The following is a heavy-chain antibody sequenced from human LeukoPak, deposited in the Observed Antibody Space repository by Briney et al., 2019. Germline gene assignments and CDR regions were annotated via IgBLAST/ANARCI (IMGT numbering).Heavy chain of an antibody. Sequence: GGSLRLSCAASGFTLTGYWMHWVRQAPGEGLVWVSRMNSEGTTTTYADSVRGRFTISRDNAKNTLYLQMNSLRAEDTAVYYCARYVVASACFDSWGQGTLVTVS. CDR2: MNSEGTTT. V-gene: IGHV3-74*01. J-gene: IGHJ4*02. CDR3: ARYVVASACFDS. CDR1: GFTLTGYW. D-gene: IGHD2-21*01.